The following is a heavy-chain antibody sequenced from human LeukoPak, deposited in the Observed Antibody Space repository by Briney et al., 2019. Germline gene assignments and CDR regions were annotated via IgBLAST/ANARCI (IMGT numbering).Heavy chain of an antibody. CDR1: GGSLTSYY. CDR3: ARSGGSGTYYDGTFDY. V-gene: IGHV4-4*07. CDR2: IYTSGNT. D-gene: IGHD1-26*01. J-gene: IGHJ4*02. Sequence: PSETLSPTCTVSGGSLTSYYWHWIRQPAGEGLEWIGRIYTSGNTNYNPSLKSRVAMSVDTSKNQFSLKVRAVTAADTAVYYCARSGGSGTYYDGTFDYWGQGALVTVPS.